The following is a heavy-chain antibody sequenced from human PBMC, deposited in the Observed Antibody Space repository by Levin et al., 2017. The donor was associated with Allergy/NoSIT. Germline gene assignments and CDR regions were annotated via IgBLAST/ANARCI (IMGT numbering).Heavy chain of an antibody. CDR2: IFYSGRT. CDR1: GGAISNGDY. V-gene: IGHV4-39*02. Sequence: PSETLSLTCAVSGGAISNGDYWGWIRQPPGKGLEWIGNIFYSGRTSYNPSLKSRGTISVDTSKNHFSLRLSSVTAADTAVYFCARVFVPYDAVDIWGQGTMVTVSS. CDR3: ARVFVPYDAVDI. J-gene: IGHJ3*02.